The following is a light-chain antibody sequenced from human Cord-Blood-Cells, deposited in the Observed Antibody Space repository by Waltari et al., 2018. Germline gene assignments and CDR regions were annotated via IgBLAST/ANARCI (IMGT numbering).Light chain of an antibody. CDR1: QSLLHSDGKTY. CDR3: RQSIRRPWT. V-gene: IGKV2D-29*02. Sequence: IVMTQTPLSLSVTPGQPASISCKSSQSLLHSDGKTYLYWYLQTPGQSPQLLIYEVADRFSGEPGRYSGSGSGTDFARKVSRVEAEDVGFYYCRQSIRRPWTFGQGTRVEIK. CDR2: EVA. J-gene: IGKJ1*01.